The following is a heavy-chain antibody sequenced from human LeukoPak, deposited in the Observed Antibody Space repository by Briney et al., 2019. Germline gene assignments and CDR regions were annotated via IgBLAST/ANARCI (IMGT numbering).Heavy chain of an antibody. J-gene: IGHJ5*02. CDR3: ARECSLCYDSSGPYNWFDP. D-gene: IGHD3-22*01. CDR1: GGSISSGDYY. CDR2: IYYSGST. V-gene: IGHV4-30-4*01. Sequence: SQTLSLTCTVSGGSISSGDYYWSWIRQPPGKGLEWIGYIYYSGSTYYNPSLKSRVTISVDTSKNQFSLKLSSVTAADTAVYYCARECSLCYDSSGPYNWFDPWAREPWSPSPQ.